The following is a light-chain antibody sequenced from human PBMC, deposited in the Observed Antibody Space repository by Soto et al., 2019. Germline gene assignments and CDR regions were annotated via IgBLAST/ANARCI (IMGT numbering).Light chain of an antibody. CDR1: QSVSENY. CDR3: QQYASSIT. V-gene: IGKV3-20*01. CDR2: GAS. J-gene: IGKJ4*01. Sequence: PGDRATLSCRASQSVSENYLAWYQQKPGRTPRILIYGASNRATGVPDRFSGSGSGTQFTLTISRLEPEDFAVYYCQQYASSITFGGGTKV.